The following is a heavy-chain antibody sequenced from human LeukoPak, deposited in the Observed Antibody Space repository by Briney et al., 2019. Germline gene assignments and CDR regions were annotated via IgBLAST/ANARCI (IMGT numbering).Heavy chain of an antibody. Sequence: PSETLSLTCTVSGGSISSYYWSWIRQPPGKGLEWIGYIYYSGSTNYNPSLKSRVTISVDTSKNQFSLKLSSVTAADTAVYYCAGVHIAAAGPYYFDYWGQGTPVTVSS. J-gene: IGHJ4*02. CDR2: IYYSGST. D-gene: IGHD6-13*01. V-gene: IGHV4-59*01. CDR1: GGSISSYY. CDR3: AGVHIAAAGPYYFDY.